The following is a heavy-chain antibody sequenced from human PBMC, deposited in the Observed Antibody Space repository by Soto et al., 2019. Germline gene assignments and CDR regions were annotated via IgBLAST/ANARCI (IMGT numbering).Heavy chain of an antibody. Sequence: QVQRVESGGGAVQPGRSLRLSCAASGFTFSNYGMYWVRQAPGNGLEWVAVISYDGSNKYYADSVKGRFTISRDNSKNTLYLQMNSLRPDDTAVYYCAQDRGSCTGGICFYSIYYWGRGTLVTVSS. D-gene: IGHD2-15*01. CDR1: GFTFSNYG. J-gene: IGHJ4*02. V-gene: IGHV3-30*18. CDR2: ISYDGSNK. CDR3: AQDRGSCTGGICFYSIYY.